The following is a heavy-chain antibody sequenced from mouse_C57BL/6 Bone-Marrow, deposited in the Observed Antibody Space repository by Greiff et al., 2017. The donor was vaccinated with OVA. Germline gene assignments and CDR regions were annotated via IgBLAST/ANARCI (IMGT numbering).Heavy chain of an antibody. CDR3: ARALFITTVVAKGDAMDY. Sequence: EVKLMESGPGLVKPSQSLSLTCSVTGYSITSGYYWNWIRQFPGNKLEWMGYISYDGSNNYNPSLKNRISITRDTSKNQFFLKLNSVTTEDTATYYCARALFITTVVAKGDAMDYWGQGTSVTVSS. V-gene: IGHV3-6*01. J-gene: IGHJ4*01. CDR1: GYSITSGYY. CDR2: ISYDGSN. D-gene: IGHD1-1*01.